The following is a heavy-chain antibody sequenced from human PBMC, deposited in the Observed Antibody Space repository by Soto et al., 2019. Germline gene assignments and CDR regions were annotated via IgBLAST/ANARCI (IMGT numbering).Heavy chain of an antibody. D-gene: IGHD1-26*01. CDR3: ARLWSEREPNFDY. V-gene: IGHV3-73*01. CDR1: GYTFSDSA. J-gene: IGHJ4*02. CDR2: IRSKANSYAT. Sequence: SLRLSCAASGYTFSDSAIHWVRQASGKGLEWVGRIRSKANSYATVYAASVRGRFTISRDDSKNTAYLQMNSLKTEDTAVYYCARLWSEREPNFDYWGQGTLVTVSS.